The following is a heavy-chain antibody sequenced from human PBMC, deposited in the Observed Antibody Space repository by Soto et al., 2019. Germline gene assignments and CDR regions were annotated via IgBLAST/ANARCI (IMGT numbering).Heavy chain of an antibody. CDR3: ARDGTYYDFWSGYSFDY. D-gene: IGHD3-3*01. CDR2: ISYDRSNK. V-gene: IGHV3-30-3*01. Sequence: PEESLRLSCAASGFTFSSYAMHWVRQAPGKGLEWVAVISYDRSNKYYADSVKGRFTISRDNSKNTLYLQMNSLRAEDTAVYYCARDGTYYDFWSGYSFDYWGQGTLVTVSS. J-gene: IGHJ4*02. CDR1: GFTFSSYA.